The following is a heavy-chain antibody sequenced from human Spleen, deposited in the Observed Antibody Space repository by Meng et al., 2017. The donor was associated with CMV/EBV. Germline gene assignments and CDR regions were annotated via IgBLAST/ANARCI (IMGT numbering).Heavy chain of an antibody. Sequence: GESLKISCAASGFTFSSYWMHWVRQAPGKGLVWVSRINGDGSTTSYADSVKGRFTISRDNAKNTLYLQMNSLRAEDTAVYYCARELKGPVRFLGWSDNHYYGMDVWGQGTTVTVSS. CDR1: GFTFSSYW. J-gene: IGHJ6*02. CDR3: ARELKGPVRFLGWSDNHYYGMDV. D-gene: IGHD3-3*01. V-gene: IGHV3-74*01. CDR2: INGDGSTT.